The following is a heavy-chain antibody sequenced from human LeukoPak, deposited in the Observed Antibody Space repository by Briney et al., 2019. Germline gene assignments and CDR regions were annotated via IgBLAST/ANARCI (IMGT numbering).Heavy chain of an antibody. Sequence: SETLSLTCTVSGGSISSYYWSWIRQPPGKGLEWIGYIYYSGSTNYNPSLKSRVTVSVDTSKNQFSLKLSSVTAADTAVYYCARHIVGATSFTRSDAFDIWGQGTMVTVSS. D-gene: IGHD1-26*01. CDR1: GGSISSYY. J-gene: IGHJ3*02. CDR3: ARHIVGATSFTRSDAFDI. CDR2: IYYSGST. V-gene: IGHV4-59*08.